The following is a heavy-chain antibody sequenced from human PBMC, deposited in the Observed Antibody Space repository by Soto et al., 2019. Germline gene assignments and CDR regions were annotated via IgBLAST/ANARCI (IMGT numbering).Heavy chain of an antibody. CDR2: IYSGGYT. J-gene: IGHJ4*02. Sequence: EVQLVESGGGLIQPGGSLRLSCAVSGFTVSNNYMSWVRQAPGKGLEGVSVIYSGGYTAYGDSVKGRFTISRDNSKTNLFLQKNARGPAAPAVYSCATHPGGGGYWGQGTLVTVSS. V-gene: IGHV3-53*01. CDR1: GFTVSNNY. D-gene: IGHD3-10*01. CDR3: ATHPGGGGY.